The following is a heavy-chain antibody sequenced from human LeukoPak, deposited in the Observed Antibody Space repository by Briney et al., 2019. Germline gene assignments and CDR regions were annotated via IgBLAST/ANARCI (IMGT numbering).Heavy chain of an antibody. Sequence: SETLSLTCAVYGGSFSGYYWSWIRQPPGKGLEWIGEINHSGSTNYNPSLKSRVTISVDTSKNQFSLKLSSVTAADTAVYYCARETVDCGGDCHLLFDYWGQGTLVTVSS. D-gene: IGHD2-21*02. J-gene: IGHJ4*02. CDR2: INHSGST. CDR3: ARETVDCGGDCHLLFDY. V-gene: IGHV4-34*01. CDR1: GGSFSGYY.